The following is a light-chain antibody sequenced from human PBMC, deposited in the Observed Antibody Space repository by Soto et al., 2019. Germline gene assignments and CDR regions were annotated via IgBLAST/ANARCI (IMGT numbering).Light chain of an antibody. Sequence: QSVLTQPASVSGSPGQSITISCTGTSSDVGGYNYVSWYQQHPGEAPKLMIYEVSNRPSGVSNRFSGSKSGNTASLTISGLQAEDEADYYCSSYTSSSTPWVFGGGTKLTVL. V-gene: IGLV2-14*01. J-gene: IGLJ3*02. CDR1: SSDVGGYNY. CDR2: EVS. CDR3: SSYTSSSTPWV.